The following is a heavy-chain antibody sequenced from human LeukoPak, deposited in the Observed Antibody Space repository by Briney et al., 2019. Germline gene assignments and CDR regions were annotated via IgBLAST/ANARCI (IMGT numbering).Heavy chain of an antibody. J-gene: IGHJ4*02. D-gene: IGHD2-2*01. V-gene: IGHV1-2*02. CDR1: GYTFTGYG. Sequence: ASVTLSCKASGYTFTGYGLHWVRQAPGQGLEWVGWINPNSGGTNYAQKFQGRVTMTRDTSISTAYMELSRLRSDDTAAYYSSRLMPFEYHVDYWGQGTLVTISS. CDR3: SRLMPFEYHVDY. CDR2: INPNSGGT.